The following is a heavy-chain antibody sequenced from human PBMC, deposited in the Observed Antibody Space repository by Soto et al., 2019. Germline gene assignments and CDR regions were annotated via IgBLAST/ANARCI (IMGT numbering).Heavy chain of an antibody. CDR2: IKSRADGGTT. CDR3: TAPLGEFVPLDY. D-gene: IGHD3-16*01. V-gene: IGHV3-15*01. Sequence: EVQLVESGGDFVKPGGSLRVSCAVSGFSFSNAWMSWVRQAPGKGLEWVGRIKSRADGGTTDYTAPVKGRFTISRDDSKHTVFLQMNSLKSEDTAVYYCTAPLGEFVPLDYWGQGTLVTVSS. CDR1: GFSFSNAW. J-gene: IGHJ4*02.